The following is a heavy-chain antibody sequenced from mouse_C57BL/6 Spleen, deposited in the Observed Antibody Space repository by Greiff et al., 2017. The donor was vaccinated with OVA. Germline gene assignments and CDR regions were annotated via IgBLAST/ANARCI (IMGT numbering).Heavy chain of an antibody. Sequence: EVNVVESGGGLVQPKGSLKLSCAASGFSFNTYAMNWVRQAPGKGLEWVARIRSKSNNYATYYADSVKDRFTISRDDSESMLYLQMNNLKTEDTAMYYCVSAYYGSSPLAYWGQGTLVTVSA. CDR1: GFSFNTYA. D-gene: IGHD1-1*01. CDR2: IRSKSNNYAT. CDR3: VSAYYGSSPLAY. V-gene: IGHV10-1*01. J-gene: IGHJ3*01.